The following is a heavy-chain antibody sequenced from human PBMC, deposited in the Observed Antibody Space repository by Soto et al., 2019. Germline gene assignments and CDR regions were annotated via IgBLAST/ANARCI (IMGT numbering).Heavy chain of an antibody. D-gene: IGHD2-2*01. CDR2: ISWNSGSI. CDR3: AKSVVPAATDAFDI. J-gene: IGHJ3*02. CDR1: GFTFDDYA. V-gene: IGHV3-9*01. Sequence: GGSLRLSCAASGFTFDDYAMHWVRQAPGKGLEWVSGISWNSGSIGYADSVKGRFTISRDNAKNSLYLQMNSLRAEDTALYYCAKSVVPAATDAFDIWGQGTMVTVSS.